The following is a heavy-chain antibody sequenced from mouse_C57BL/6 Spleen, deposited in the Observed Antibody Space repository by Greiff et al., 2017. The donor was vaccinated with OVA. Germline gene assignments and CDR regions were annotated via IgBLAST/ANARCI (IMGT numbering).Heavy chain of an antibody. V-gene: IGHV1-81*01. Sequence: QVQLQQSGAELARPGASVKLSCKASGYTFTSYGISWVKQRTGQGLEWIGEIYPRSGNTYYNEKFKGKATLTADKSSSTAYMELRSLTSEDSAVYFCAREGTVAAQATWAYWGQGTLVTVSA. CDR2: IYPRSGNT. J-gene: IGHJ3*01. D-gene: IGHD3-2*02. CDR3: AREGTVAAQATWAY. CDR1: GYTFTSYG.